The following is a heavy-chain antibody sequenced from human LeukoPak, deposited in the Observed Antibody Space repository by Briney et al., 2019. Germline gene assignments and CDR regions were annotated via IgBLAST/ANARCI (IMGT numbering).Heavy chain of an antibody. CDR1: GGSISSSSYY. V-gene: IGHV4-39*01. CDR3: ARIMTTVTTLWFDP. CDR2: IYYSGST. J-gene: IGHJ5*02. Sequence: SETLSLTCTVSGGSISSSSYYWGWIRQPPGKGLEWIGSIYYSGSTHYNPSLKSRVTISVDTSKNQFSLKLSSVTAADTAVYYCARIMTTVTTLWFDPWGQGTLVTVSS. D-gene: IGHD4-17*01.